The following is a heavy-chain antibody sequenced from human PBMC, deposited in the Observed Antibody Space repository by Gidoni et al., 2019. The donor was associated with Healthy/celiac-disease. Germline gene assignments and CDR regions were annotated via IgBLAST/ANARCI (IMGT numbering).Heavy chain of an antibody. Sequence: QVQLQHWGAGLLKPSETLSLTCAVYGGSFSGYYWSWIRQPSGKGLEWLGEINHSGSTNYNPTLKSRVTISVDTTKNQFSLKLSSVTAADTAVYYCARGSSYVKRLNGSGSGKYWGQGTLVTVSS. CDR3: ARGSSYVKRLNGSGSGKY. J-gene: IGHJ4*02. D-gene: IGHD3-10*01. CDR2: INHSGST. V-gene: IGHV4-34*01. CDR1: GGSFSGYY.